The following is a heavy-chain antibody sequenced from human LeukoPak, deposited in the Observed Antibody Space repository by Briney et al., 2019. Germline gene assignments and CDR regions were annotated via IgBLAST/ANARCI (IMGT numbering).Heavy chain of an antibody. V-gene: IGHV3-23*01. J-gene: IGHJ3*01. CDR1: GFTFSNYA. D-gene: IGHD3-10*01. CDR2: TSASGGST. Sequence: GGSLRLSCAASGFTFSNYAMSWVRQAPGKGLEWVFSTSASGGSTYYADSVKGRFTISRDNAKNSLYLQMNSLRAEDTAVYYCARGNGAEGWGQGTMVTVSS. CDR3: ARGNGAEG.